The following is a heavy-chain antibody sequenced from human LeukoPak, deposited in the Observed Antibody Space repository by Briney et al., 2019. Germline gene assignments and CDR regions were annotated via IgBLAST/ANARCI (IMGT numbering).Heavy chain of an antibody. CDR2: IYTSGST. J-gene: IGHJ4*02. V-gene: IGHV4-4*07. D-gene: IGHD3-3*01. Sequence: SETLSLTCTVSGGSISSYYWSWIRQPAGKGLEWIGRIYTSGSTNYNPSLKSRVTMSVDTSKNQFSLKLSSVTAEDTVVYYCAGTAEWLYFDYWGQGTLVTVSS. CDR3: AGTAEWLYFDY. CDR1: GGSISSYY.